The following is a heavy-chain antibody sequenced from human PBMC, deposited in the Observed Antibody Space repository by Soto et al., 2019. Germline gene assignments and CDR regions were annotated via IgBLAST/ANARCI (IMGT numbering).Heavy chain of an antibody. CDR1: GYTFTSYD. CDR2: MNPNSGNT. D-gene: IGHD3-3*01. Sequence: ASVKVSCKASGYTFTSYDINWVRQATGQGLEWMGWMNPNSGNTGYAQKFQGRVTMTRNTSISTAYMELSSLRSEDTAVYYCARGLRFLEWFPEGWFDPWGQGTLVTVSS. J-gene: IGHJ5*02. CDR3: ARGLRFLEWFPEGWFDP. V-gene: IGHV1-8*01.